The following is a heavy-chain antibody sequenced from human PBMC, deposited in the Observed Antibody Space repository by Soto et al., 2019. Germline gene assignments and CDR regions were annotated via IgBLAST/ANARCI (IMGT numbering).Heavy chain of an antibody. CDR2: INPNSGGT. D-gene: IGHD3-9*01. CDR3: ARWGGELRYFDWLSPYYFDY. CDR1: GYTFTGYY. V-gene: IGHV1-2*04. Sequence: SSVKVYCKASGYTFTGYYMHWVRQAPGQGLEWMGWINPNSGGTNYAQKFQGWVTMTRDTSISTAYMELSRLRSDDTAVYYCARWGGELRYFDWLSPYYFDYWGQGTLVTVPS. J-gene: IGHJ4*02.